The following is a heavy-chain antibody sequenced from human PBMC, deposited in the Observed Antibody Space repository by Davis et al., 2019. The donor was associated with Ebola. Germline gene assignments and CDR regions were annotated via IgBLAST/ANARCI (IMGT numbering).Heavy chain of an antibody. Sequence: HSQTLSLTCAISGDSVSSGGWNWIRQSPSRGLEWLGRTYYSSKWYNESALSVKSRITISADTAKNQLSLHLNSVTPEDTAVYYCARGWLRSAFDYWGQGTLVTVSS. V-gene: IGHV6-1*01. CDR3: ARGWLRSAFDY. D-gene: IGHD5-12*01. CDR1: GDSVSSGG. CDR2: TYYSSKWYN. J-gene: IGHJ4*02.